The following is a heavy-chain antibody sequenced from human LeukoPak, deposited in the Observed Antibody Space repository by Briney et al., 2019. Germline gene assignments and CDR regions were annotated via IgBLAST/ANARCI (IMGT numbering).Heavy chain of an antibody. CDR1: GFSFDDYA. Sequence: GGSLRLSCADSGFSFDDYAMHWARQAPGKGLEWVSGISWNSGSIGYADSVKGRFTISRDNDKNSLYLQMNSLRAEDTALYYCANDRVQQLDQRPFDYWGQGTLVTVSS. J-gene: IGHJ4*02. V-gene: IGHV3-9*01. CDR3: ANDRVQQLDQRPFDY. CDR2: ISWNSGSI. D-gene: IGHD6-13*01.